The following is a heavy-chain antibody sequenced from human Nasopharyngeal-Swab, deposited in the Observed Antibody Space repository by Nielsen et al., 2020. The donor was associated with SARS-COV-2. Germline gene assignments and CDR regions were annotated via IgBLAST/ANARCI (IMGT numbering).Heavy chain of an antibody. CDR2: MSFDGSDE. V-gene: IGHV3-30*18. Sequence: GGSLRLSCAASAFTFTNYGIHWVRQAPGKGLERVAIMSFDGSDEYYADSVKGRFTISRDISKNTLYLQMNSLRPEDTAVYYCAKERYQSGSGKYPRDFDQWGQGTLVTVSS. CDR1: AFTFTNYG. D-gene: IGHD3-10*01. CDR3: AKERYQSGSGKYPRDFDQ. J-gene: IGHJ4*02.